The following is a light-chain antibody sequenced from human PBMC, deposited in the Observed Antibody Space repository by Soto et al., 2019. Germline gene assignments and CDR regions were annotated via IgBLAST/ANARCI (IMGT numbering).Light chain of an antibody. V-gene: IGKV3-15*01. CDR3: QQNNKWPPVT. CDR2: GAS. Sequence: EVVMTQSPATVSVSPGEGVTLSCRASQTISNDLAWYQQKPGQAPRLLIYGASTRATGVPARFSGGGSGTELTLPTSRLQSEDFAFYYCQQNNKWPPVTFGGGIKVELK. CDR1: QTISND. J-gene: IGKJ4*01.